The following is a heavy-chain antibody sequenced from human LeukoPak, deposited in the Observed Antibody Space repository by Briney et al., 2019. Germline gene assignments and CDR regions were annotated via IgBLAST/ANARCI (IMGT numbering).Heavy chain of an antibody. J-gene: IGHJ3*02. CDR2: IYSKTDGGTA. D-gene: IGHD3-3*01. Sequence: GGSLRLSCAASGFTFNNAWMNWVRQAPGKGLEWVGRIYSKTDGGTADYAAPVKGRFTISRDDSKNTLWLQMNSLKTEDTAVYYCTTGFFGVVNDAFDIWGQGTMVIVSS. CDR1: GFTFNNAW. CDR3: TTGFFGVVNDAFDI. V-gene: IGHV3-15*01.